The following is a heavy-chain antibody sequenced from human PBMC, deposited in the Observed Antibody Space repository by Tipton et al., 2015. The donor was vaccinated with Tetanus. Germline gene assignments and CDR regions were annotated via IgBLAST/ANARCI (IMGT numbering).Heavy chain of an antibody. J-gene: IGHJ4*02. Sequence: SLRLSCEVSGFTFSQFGMHWVRQAPGKGLEWVANIKQDGSEKYYVDSVKGRFTMSRDNAKNSLYLQMNSLRTEDTAVYYCVRDIGGSWSYPDYWGRGTLVTVSS. CDR3: VRDIGGSWSYPDY. CDR2: IKQDGSEK. D-gene: IGHD3-10*01. CDR1: GFTFSQFG. V-gene: IGHV3-7*03.